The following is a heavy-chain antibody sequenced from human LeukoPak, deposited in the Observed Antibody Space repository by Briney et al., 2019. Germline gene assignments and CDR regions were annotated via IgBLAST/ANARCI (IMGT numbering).Heavy chain of an antibody. CDR2: IWYDGSNK. Sequence: AGGSLRLSCAASGFTFSSYGMHWVRQAPGKGLEWVAVIWYDGSNKYYADSVKGRFTISRDNSKNTLYLQMNSLRAEDTAVYYRAKGGYASIAARPSDYWGQGTLVTVSS. D-gene: IGHD6-6*01. V-gene: IGHV3-33*06. J-gene: IGHJ4*02. CDR3: AKGGYASIAARPSDY. CDR1: GFTFSSYG.